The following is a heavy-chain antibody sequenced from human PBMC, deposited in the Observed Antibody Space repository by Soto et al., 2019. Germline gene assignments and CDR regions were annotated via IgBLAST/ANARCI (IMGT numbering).Heavy chain of an antibody. J-gene: IGHJ5*02. Sequence: SETLSLTCTVSGGSISSYYWSWIRQPPGKGLEWIGYIYYSGSTNYNPSLKSRVTISVDTSKNQFSLKLSSVTAADTAVYYCARELLRDCGGDCYSVWFDPWGQGTLVTVSS. CDR3: ARELLRDCGGDCYSVWFDP. V-gene: IGHV4-59*01. CDR1: GGSISSYY. D-gene: IGHD2-21*02. CDR2: IYYSGST.